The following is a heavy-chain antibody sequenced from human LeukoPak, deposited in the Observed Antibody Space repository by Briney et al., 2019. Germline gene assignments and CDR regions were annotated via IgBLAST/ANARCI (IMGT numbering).Heavy chain of an antibody. J-gene: IGHJ4*02. Sequence: SVKLSCKASGGTFSSYAISWVRQAPGQRLEWMGGIIPIFGTANYAQKFQGRVTITADESTSTAYMELSSLRSEDTAVYYCARSPILRLGELSSFDYWGQGTLVTVSS. CDR1: GGTFSSYA. CDR3: ARSPILRLGELSSFDY. D-gene: IGHD3-16*02. V-gene: IGHV1-69*01. CDR2: IIPIFGTA.